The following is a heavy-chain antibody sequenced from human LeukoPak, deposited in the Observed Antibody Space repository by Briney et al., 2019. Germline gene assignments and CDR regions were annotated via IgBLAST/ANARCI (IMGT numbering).Heavy chain of an antibody. J-gene: IGHJ4*02. V-gene: IGHV3-7*01. Sequence: PGGSLRLSCAASGFTFSSHWMSWVRQAPGKGLEWVANIKEDGSVKNYVDSVKGRFTISRDNAKNALYLQVNSLRAEDTAVYYCARDRGTYYDILTGYSASGDFDYWGQGTLVTVSS. CDR2: IKEDGSVK. D-gene: IGHD3-9*01. CDR3: ARDRGTYYDILTGYSASGDFDY. CDR1: GFTFSSHW.